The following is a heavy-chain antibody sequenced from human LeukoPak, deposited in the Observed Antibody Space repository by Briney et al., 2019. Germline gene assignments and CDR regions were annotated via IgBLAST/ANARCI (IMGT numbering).Heavy chain of an antibody. D-gene: IGHD1-14*01. CDR1: GFTFSSYA. J-gene: IGHJ4*02. Sequence: GGSLRLSCAASGFTFSSYAMHWVRQAPGKGLEWVAVISYDGSNKYYADSVKGRFTISRDNSKNTLYLQMNSLRAEDTGLYYCARDPDRSGFDYWGQGTLVTVSS. CDR3: ARDPDRSGFDY. V-gene: IGHV3-30*04. CDR2: ISYDGSNK.